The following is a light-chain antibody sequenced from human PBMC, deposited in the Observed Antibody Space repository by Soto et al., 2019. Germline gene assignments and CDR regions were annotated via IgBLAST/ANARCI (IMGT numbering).Light chain of an antibody. J-gene: IGKJ2*01. CDR3: QQYGNSPYT. CDR2: GAS. V-gene: IGKV3-20*01. Sequence: IVLTQSPGTLSLSPGESATLSCRASQTVSGSYLAWHQQKPGQVPRLLMYGASSRATGIPDRFSGSGSGTDFTLTVSRLEPEDFAVYYCQQYGNSPYTFGQGTKLEIK. CDR1: QTVSGSY.